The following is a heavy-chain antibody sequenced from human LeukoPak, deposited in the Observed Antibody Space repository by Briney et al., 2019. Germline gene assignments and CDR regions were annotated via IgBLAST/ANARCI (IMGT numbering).Heavy chain of an antibody. V-gene: IGHV4-39*01. CDR3: ARPKPYYFDY. J-gene: IGHJ4*02. Sequence: SETLSLTCTVSGGSISSSSYYWGWIRQPPGTGLEWIGSIYYSGSTYYNPSLKSRVTISVDTSKNQFSLKLSSVTAADTAVYYCARPKPYYFDYWGQGTLVTVSS. CDR2: IYYSGST. CDR1: GGSISSSSYY.